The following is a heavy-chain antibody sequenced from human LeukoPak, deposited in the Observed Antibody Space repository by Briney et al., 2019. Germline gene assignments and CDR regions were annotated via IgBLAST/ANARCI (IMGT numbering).Heavy chain of an antibody. Sequence: PSETLSLTCTVSGGSISSYYWSWIRQPPGKGLEWIGYIYYSGSTNYNPSLKSRVTISVDTSKNQFSLKLSSVTAADTAVYYCARRDIWEPRAFDIWGQGTMVTVSA. CDR3: ARRDIWEPRAFDI. CDR2: IYYSGST. V-gene: IGHV4-59*01. D-gene: IGHD1-26*01. CDR1: GGSISSYY. J-gene: IGHJ3*02.